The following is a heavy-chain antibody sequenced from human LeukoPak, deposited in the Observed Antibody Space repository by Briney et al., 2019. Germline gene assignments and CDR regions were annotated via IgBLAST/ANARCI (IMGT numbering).Heavy chain of an antibody. J-gene: IGHJ3*02. Sequence: GGSLRLSCAASGFTFSSYWMSWVRQAPGKGLEWVANIKQDGSEKYYVDSVKGRFTISRDDSKNTLYLQINSLRADDTAVYYCAKDRATVTDLDYIWGQGTMVTVSS. CDR2: IKQDGSEK. CDR3: AKDRATVTDLDYI. D-gene: IGHD4-17*01. V-gene: IGHV3-7*03. CDR1: GFTFSSYW.